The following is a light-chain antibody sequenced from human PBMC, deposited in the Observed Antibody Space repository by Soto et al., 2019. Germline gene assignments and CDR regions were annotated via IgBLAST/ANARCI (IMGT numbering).Light chain of an antibody. V-gene: IGKV1-39*01. CDR3: QQSYSNPLLT. Sequence: DIQMTQSPSSLSASVGDRVTITCRASQSISTYLNWYQQKPGKDPKLLIYAAYSLQSGVPSRFSGSGSGTDFTLTISSLQPEDFATYYCQQSYSNPLLTFSPGTKVDIK. CDR1: QSISTY. CDR2: AAY. J-gene: IGKJ3*01.